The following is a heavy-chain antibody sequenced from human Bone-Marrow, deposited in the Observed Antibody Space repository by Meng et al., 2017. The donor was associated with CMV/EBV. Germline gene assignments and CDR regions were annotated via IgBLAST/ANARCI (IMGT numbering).Heavy chain of an antibody. CDR3: ARSLEWLYYYYYGMDV. V-gene: IGHV4-34*01. CDR1: GGSLSGYY. CDR2: INHSGSA. Sequence: SETLSLTCAVYGGSLSGYYWSWIRQPPGKGLEWIGEINHSGSANYNPSLKSRVTISVDTSKNQFSLKVSSVTAADKAVYYCARSLEWLYYYYYGMDVWGQGTTVTVSS. D-gene: IGHD3-3*01. J-gene: IGHJ6*02.